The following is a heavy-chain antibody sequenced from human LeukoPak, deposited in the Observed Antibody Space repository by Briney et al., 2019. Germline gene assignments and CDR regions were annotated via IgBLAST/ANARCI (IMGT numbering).Heavy chain of an antibody. J-gene: IGHJ4*02. CDR3: ARLRHPGTSGWLRDFDY. D-gene: IGHD6-19*01. Sequence: PGGSLRLSCAASGFTFSSNAMSWVPHAPGKGREWGSVISANGGSTFYADSVKGRFTISRDNSKNTLYLQMTSLGAEDTALYYCARLRHPGTSGWLRDFDYWGQGPLVPVSS. V-gene: IGHV3-23*01. CDR1: GFTFSSNA. CDR2: ISANGGST.